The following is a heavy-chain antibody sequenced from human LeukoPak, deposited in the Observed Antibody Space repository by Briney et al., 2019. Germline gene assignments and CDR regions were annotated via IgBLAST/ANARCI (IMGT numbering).Heavy chain of an antibody. V-gene: IGHV3-20*04. J-gene: IGHJ4*02. Sequence: GGSLRLSCAASGFTFDDYGMSWVRQAPGKGLEWVSGINWNGGSTGYVDSVRGRFTISRDNAKSSLYLRMDSLRVEDTAFYYCARHKRGSSGHGLYYFDYWGQGTLVTVSS. CDR3: ARHKRGSSGHGLYYFDY. CDR2: INWNGGST. CDR1: GFTFDDYG. D-gene: IGHD3-22*01.